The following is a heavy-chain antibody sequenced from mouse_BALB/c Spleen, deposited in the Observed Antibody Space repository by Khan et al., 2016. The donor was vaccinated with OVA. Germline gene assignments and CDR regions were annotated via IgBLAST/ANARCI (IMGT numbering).Heavy chain of an antibody. CDR2: ISYSGST. CDR1: DYSITSDYA. Sequence: EVQLQESGPGLVKPSQSLSLTCTVTDYSITSDYAWNWIRQFPGNKLEWMGYISYSGSTYHNPSLKSRISVTRDTSKNQFFLQLNSVTTEDTATYYCARRVLLLYWYFDVWGAGTTVTVSS. D-gene: IGHD1-1*01. J-gene: IGHJ1*01. V-gene: IGHV3-2*02. CDR3: ARRVLLLYWYFDV.